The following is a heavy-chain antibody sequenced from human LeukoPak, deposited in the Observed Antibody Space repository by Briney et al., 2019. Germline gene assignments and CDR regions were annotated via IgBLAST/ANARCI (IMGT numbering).Heavy chain of an antibody. D-gene: IGHD6-19*01. V-gene: IGHV1-18*01. Sequence: ASVKVSCKASGYTFTSYGISWVRQAPGQGLKWMGWISAYNGNTNYAQKLQGRVTMTTDTSTSTAYMELRSLRSDDTAVYYCERCDSSGWYLGYWGQGTLVTVSS. CDR2: ISAYNGNT. CDR1: GYTFTSYG. CDR3: ERCDSSGWYLGY. J-gene: IGHJ4*02.